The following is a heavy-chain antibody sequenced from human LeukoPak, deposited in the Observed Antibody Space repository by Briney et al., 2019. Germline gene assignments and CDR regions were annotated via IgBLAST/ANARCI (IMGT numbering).Heavy chain of an antibody. CDR1: GGSISSGSYY. V-gene: IGHV4-61*02. D-gene: IGHD3-10*01. CDR2: IYTRGST. CDR3: ARDLRYGSGSVIDY. J-gene: IGHJ4*02. Sequence: SQTLSLTCTVSGGSISSGSYYWSWIRQPAGKGLEGIGRIYTRGSTNYNPSLKSRVTISVDTSKNHFSLKLSSVTAADTAVYYCARDLRYGSGSVIDYWGQGTLVTVSS.